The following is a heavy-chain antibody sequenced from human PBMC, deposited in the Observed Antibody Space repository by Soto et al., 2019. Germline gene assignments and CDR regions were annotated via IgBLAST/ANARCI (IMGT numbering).Heavy chain of an antibody. V-gene: IGHV3-48*01. J-gene: IGHJ6*03. CDR1: GFIFSSYN. CDR2: ISRSSSTI. CDR3: ARSVYVLQDYYYYYMDV. D-gene: IGHD1-20*01. Sequence: PGGSLRLSCAASGFIFSSYNMNWVRQAPGKGLEWVSYISRSSSTIYYADSVKGRFTISRDNAKSSLYLQMNSLRAEDTAVYYCARSVYVLQDYYYYYMDVWGTGTTVTVSS.